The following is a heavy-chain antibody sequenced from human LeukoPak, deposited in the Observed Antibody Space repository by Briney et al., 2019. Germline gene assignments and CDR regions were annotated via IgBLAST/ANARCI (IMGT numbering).Heavy chain of an antibody. V-gene: IGHV3-23*01. CDR3: AKEYSGYDFDY. J-gene: IGHJ4*02. CDR1: GFTLRSYD. CDR2: TSGSGVNS. Sequence: GGSLRLSCAASGFTLRSYDMSWVRQAPGKELEWVAATSGSGVNSYYADSVRGRFTISRDNSQNTLYLQMDSLRAEDTALYYCAKEYSGYDFDYWGQGTLVTVSS. D-gene: IGHD5-12*01.